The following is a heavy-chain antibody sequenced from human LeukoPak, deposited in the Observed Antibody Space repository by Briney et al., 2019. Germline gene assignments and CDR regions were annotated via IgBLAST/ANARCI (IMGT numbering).Heavy chain of an antibody. CDR3: ARRAGGYSHPYDY. J-gene: IGHJ4*02. Sequence: GGSLRLSCAASGFSFSTSWMHWVRQAPGKGLVWVSRIKSDGISTTYADSVKGRFTISRDNAKNTLYLQMNSLRAEDTAVYYCARRAGGYSHPYDYWGQGILVTVSS. CDR1: GFSFSTSW. D-gene: IGHD4-23*01. V-gene: IGHV3-74*01. CDR2: IKSDGIST.